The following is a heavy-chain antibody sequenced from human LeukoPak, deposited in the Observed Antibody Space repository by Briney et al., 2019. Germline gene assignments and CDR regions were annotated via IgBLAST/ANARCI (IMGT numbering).Heavy chain of an antibody. CDR1: GDSFSTSY. J-gene: IGHJ4*02. D-gene: IGHD6-13*01. CDR2: IYTSGST. CDR3: ARHAGGIAAVGTRPFDY. V-gene: IGHV4-4*07. Sequence: PSETLSLTCAVSGDSFSTSYWTWIRQPAGKGLEWIGRIYTSGSTNYNPSLKSRVTMSIDTSKKQFSLKLSSVTAADTAVYYCARHAGGIAAVGTRPFDYWGQGTLVTVSS.